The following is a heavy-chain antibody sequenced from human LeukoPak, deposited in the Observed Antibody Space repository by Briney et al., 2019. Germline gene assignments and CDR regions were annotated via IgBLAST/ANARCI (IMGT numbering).Heavy chain of an antibody. CDR2: ISSSSSYT. CDR1: GFTFSDYY. D-gene: IGHD3-9*01. Sequence: PGGSLRLSCAASGFTFSDYYISWIRQAPGKGLEWGSYISSSSSYTNYADSVKGRFTISRDNAKNSLYLQMNSLRAEDPAVYYCARAVTNYDILTGYYMDYFDYWGQGTLVTVSS. V-gene: IGHV3-11*05. CDR3: ARAVTNYDILTGYYMDYFDY. J-gene: IGHJ4*02.